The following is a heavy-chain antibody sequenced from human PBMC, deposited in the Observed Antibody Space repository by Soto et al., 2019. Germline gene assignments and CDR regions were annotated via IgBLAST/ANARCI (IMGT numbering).Heavy chain of an antibody. CDR1: GFNFRNYG. J-gene: IGHJ4*02. CDR3: AKDYAYGDSLPFDY. D-gene: IGHD4-17*01. V-gene: IGHV3-23*01. CDR2: IVGIGDTA. Sequence: EVQLLEAGGGLVHPGGSLRLSCAASGFNFRNYGMSWVRQARGKGLEWLSAIVGIGDTAYYAGSVRGRSSISRDNCKNTLYLQLNDLGAEATAIYYCAKDYAYGDSLPFDYWGQGTLVTVSS.